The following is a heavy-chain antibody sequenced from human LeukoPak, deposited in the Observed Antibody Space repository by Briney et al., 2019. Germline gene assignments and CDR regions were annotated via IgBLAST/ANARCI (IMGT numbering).Heavy chain of an antibody. J-gene: IGHJ4*02. D-gene: IGHD3-22*01. Sequence: SETLSLTCTVSGGSISSYYWSWIRQPPGKGLEWIGYIYYSGSTNYNPSLKSRVTISVDTSKNQFSLKLSSVTAADTAVYYCAREHDSSGYFADYWGQGTLVTVSS. CDR1: GGSISSYY. CDR3: AREHDSSGYFADY. V-gene: IGHV4-59*01. CDR2: IYYSGST.